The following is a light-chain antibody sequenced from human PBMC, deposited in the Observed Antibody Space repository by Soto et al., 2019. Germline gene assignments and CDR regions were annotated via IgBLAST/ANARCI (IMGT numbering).Light chain of an antibody. V-gene: IGLV1-51*01. CDR1: SSNIGGNS. Sequence: SVLTQPPSVYAAPGQKVTTSCSGSSSNIGGNSVSWYQQLPGTAPKLLIYDDNKRPSGIPDRFSGSKSGTSATLGITGFQTGDEADYYCGSWDSSLSAYVFGTGTKVTVL. CDR2: DDN. J-gene: IGLJ1*01. CDR3: GSWDSSLSAYV.